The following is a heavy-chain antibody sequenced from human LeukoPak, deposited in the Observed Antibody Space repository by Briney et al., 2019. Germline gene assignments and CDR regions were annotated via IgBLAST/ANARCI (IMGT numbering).Heavy chain of an antibody. CDR2: ISNDGSNK. D-gene: IGHD2-15*01. J-gene: IGHJ4*02. CDR3: ARPAGGGITRPHY. Sequence: GGTLSLSCAASGFTFSDYAKHWIWKAPGAGQERVGVISNDGSNKYYADSVKGRITISRDNSKNTLYLQMNSLRGEDTSVYYCARPAGGGITRPHYWGQGTRDTVSS. V-gene: IGHV3-30*01. CDR1: GFTFSDYA.